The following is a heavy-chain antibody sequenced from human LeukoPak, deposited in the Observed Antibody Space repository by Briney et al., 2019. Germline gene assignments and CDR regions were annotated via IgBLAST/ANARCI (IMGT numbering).Heavy chain of an antibody. J-gene: IGHJ4*02. CDR3: AKQVEMATFDY. D-gene: IGHD5-24*01. Sequence: PGGSLRLSCAASGFTVSNNYMSWVRQAPGKGLEWVSVIYSGGSTYYADSVKGRFTFSRDNSKNTLSLQMNSLKVEDTAVYYCAKQVEMATFDYWGQGTLVTVSS. V-gene: IGHV3-66*04. CDR1: GFTVSNNY. CDR2: IYSGGST.